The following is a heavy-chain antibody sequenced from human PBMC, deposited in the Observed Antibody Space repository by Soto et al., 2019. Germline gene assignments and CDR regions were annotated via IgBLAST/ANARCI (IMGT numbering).Heavy chain of an antibody. CDR3: AMVDVYVTPSPQDV. CDR2: IIPIFGTT. D-gene: IGHD3-16*01. V-gene: IGHV1-69*05. Sequence: GASVKVSCKASGGTFTSYAIDWVRQAPGQGLEWMGGIIPIFGTTNYAQNLQGRVTLTTDTSTSTAYMELTSLRSNDTAIYYCAMVDVYVTPSPQDVWGQGTTVTVSS. J-gene: IGHJ6*02. CDR1: GGTFTSYA.